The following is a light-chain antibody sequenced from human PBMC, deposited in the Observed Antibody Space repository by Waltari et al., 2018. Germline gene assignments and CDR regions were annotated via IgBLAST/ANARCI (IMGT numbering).Light chain of an antibody. CDR1: SGHSTNV. V-gene: IGLV4-69*01. CDR2: VNSDGSH. CDR3: QTGGHGTWV. Sequence: QLVLTQSPSASASLGASVKLTCTLSSGHSTNVVAWLQQQPEKGPRFLMKVNSDGSHTKGDEIPDRFSVSSSGAELYLTISSLQSEDETDYYCQTGGHGTWVFGGGTKLTVL. J-gene: IGLJ3*02.